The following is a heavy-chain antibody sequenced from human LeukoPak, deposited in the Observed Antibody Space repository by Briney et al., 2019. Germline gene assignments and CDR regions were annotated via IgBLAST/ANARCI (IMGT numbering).Heavy chain of an antibody. CDR1: GFTISPYW. V-gene: IGHV3-7*01. Sequence: GGSLRLSCAASGFTISPYWMSWVRQVPGKGLELVANIKEDGSMRYYVDSVRGRFTISRDNAKNSLYLRMNSLRAEDTAVYYCTRDEYWGQGTPVTVSS. CDR3: TRDEY. J-gene: IGHJ4*02. CDR2: IKEDGSMR.